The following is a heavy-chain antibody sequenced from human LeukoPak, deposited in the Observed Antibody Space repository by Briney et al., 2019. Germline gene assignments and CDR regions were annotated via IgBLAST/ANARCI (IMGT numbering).Heavy chain of an antibody. Sequence: GASVKVSCKASGYTFTGYYMHWVRQAPGQGLEWMGWINPNSGGTNYAQKFQGWVTMTRDTSISIAYMELSRLRSDDTAVYYCARDAAGRNRRGSSSWYDYWGQGTLVTVSS. J-gene: IGHJ4*02. D-gene: IGHD6-13*01. CDR2: INPNSGGT. CDR3: ARDAAGRNRRGSSSWYDY. CDR1: GYTFTGYY. V-gene: IGHV1-2*04.